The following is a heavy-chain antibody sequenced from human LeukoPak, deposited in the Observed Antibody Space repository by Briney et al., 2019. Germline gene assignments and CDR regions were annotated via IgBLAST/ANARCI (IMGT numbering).Heavy chain of an antibody. V-gene: IGHV1-24*01. CDR2: FDPEDGET. CDR1: GYTLTELS. D-gene: IGHD5-12*01. Sequence: ASVKFSCKVSGYTLTELSMHWVRQAPGKGLEWMGGFDPEDGETIYAQKFQGRVTMTEDTSTDTAYMELSSLRSEDTAVYYCATAISVWRLREVDYWGQGTLVTVSS. CDR3: ATAISVWRLREVDY. J-gene: IGHJ4*02.